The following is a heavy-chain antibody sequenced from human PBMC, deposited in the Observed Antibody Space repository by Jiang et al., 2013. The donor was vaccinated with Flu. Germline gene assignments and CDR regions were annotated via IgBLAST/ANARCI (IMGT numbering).Heavy chain of an antibody. Sequence: SGAEVKKPGASVKVSCPASGYTFSDYFIHWVRQAPGQGLEWMGLISPNGGGTNYAPKFQDCVTMTRDTSISTVYMELTRPKTDDTAVYYCARAEGGFGDYEFEHWGQGTLVTVSS. CDR1: GYTFSDYF. CDR2: ISPNGGGT. V-gene: IGHV1-2*04. D-gene: IGHD3-16*01. J-gene: IGHJ1*01. CDR3: ARAEGGFGDYEFEH.